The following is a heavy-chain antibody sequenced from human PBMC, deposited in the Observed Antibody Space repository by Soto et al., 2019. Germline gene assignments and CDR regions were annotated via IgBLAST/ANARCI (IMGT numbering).Heavy chain of an antibody. Sequence: QVHLVQSGAEVRKPGASVKVSCKASGYTFSSYAMHWVRQAPGQRLEWMGWINAGYGNTKSSQKFQDRVTISRDTSASTAYMEPTSRRSEDTAVYYCARDTGEGTFDFWGQGTLVTVSS. CDR3: ARDTGEGTFDF. D-gene: IGHD7-27*01. CDR1: GYTFSSYA. V-gene: IGHV1-3*01. CDR2: INAGYGNT. J-gene: IGHJ4*02.